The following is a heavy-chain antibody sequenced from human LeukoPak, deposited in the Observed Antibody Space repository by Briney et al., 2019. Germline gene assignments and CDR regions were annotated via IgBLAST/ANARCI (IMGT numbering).Heavy chain of an antibody. D-gene: IGHD1-26*01. CDR3: ARPRYSGSYLDAFDI. Sequence: ARSLRLSCAASGFTFSSYAMHWVRQAPGKGLEWVAVISHDGSNKYYTDSVKGRFTISRDNSKNTLYLQMNSLRAEDTAVYYCARPRYSGSYLDAFDIWGQGTMVTVSS. CDR1: GFTFSSYA. V-gene: IGHV3-30-3*01. J-gene: IGHJ3*02. CDR2: ISHDGSNK.